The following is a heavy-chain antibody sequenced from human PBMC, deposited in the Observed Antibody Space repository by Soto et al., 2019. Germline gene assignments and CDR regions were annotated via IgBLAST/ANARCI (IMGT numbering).Heavy chain of an antibody. D-gene: IGHD4-17*01. CDR3: ARVDGAKQDALDT. Sequence: QVQLQESGPGLVKPSETLSPTCTVSGGSISSYYWSWIRQPPGKGLEWIGDIYYGGSTNYNPSLTSRLTISVETFKNQVSLKLSSGTAADTVVYYCARVDGAKQDALDTWGQGTMVTVSS. J-gene: IGHJ3*02. CDR1: GGSISSYY. CDR2: IYYGGST. V-gene: IGHV4-59*01.